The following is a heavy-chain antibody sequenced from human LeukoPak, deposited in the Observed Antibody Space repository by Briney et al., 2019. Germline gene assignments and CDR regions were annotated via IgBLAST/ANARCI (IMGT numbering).Heavy chain of an antibody. CDR2: IYPGDSDT. CDR1: GYRFTSYW. Sequence: GESLKISCKGSGYRFTSYWIGWVRQMPGKGLEWMGIIYPGDSDTRYSPSFQGQVTISADKSISTAYLQWSSLKASDTAMYYCARHGDPTTVTTWYFDLWGRGTLVTVPS. J-gene: IGHJ2*01. D-gene: IGHD4-11*01. CDR3: ARHGDPTTVTTWYFDL. V-gene: IGHV5-51*01.